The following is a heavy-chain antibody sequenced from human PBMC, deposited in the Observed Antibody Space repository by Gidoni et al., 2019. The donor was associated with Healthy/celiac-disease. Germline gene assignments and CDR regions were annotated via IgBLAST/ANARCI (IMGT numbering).Heavy chain of an antibody. CDR2: INHSGST. J-gene: IGHJ3*02. Sequence: QVQLQQWGAGLLKPSETLSLTCAVYGGSFSGYYWSWIRQPPGKGLEWIGEINHSGSTNYNPSLKSRVTISVDTSKNQFSLKLSSVTAADTAVYYCARGLRWLYAFDIWGQGTMVTVSS. CDR1: GGSFSGYY. D-gene: IGHD5-12*01. V-gene: IGHV4-34*01. CDR3: ARGLRWLYAFDI.